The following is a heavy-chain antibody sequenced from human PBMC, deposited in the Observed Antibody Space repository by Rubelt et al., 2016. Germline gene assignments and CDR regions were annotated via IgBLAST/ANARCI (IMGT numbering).Heavy chain of an antibody. Sequence: QVQLQQWGAGLLKPSETLSLTCAVYGASFSDYYWSWIRQPPGKGLEWIGEIKHRGSTNYNPSLRVEVTIHVDTSKNHCALKLRSVTAAATAVYYCARDYYDTSGFSGNYVDYWGQGTLVTVSS. J-gene: IGHJ4*02. CDR2: IKHRGST. CDR1: GASFSDYY. CDR3: ARDYYDTSGFSGNYVDY. V-gene: IGHV4-34*01. D-gene: IGHD3-22*01.